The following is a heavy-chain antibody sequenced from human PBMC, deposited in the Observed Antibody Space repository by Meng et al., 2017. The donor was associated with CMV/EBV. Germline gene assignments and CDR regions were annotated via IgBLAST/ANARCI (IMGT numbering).Heavy chain of an antibody. J-gene: IGHJ4*02. D-gene: IGHD6-6*01. CDR2: ISAYNGNT. V-gene: IGHV1-18*01. CDR1: GYTFTSYG. CDR3: ARGVQLAHSGSYFDY. Sequence: ASVKVSCKASGYTFTSYGISWVRQAPGQGLEWMGWISAYNGNTNYAQKLQGRVTMTTDTPTSTAYMELRSLRSDDTAVYYCARGVQLAHSGSYFDYWGQGTLVTVSS.